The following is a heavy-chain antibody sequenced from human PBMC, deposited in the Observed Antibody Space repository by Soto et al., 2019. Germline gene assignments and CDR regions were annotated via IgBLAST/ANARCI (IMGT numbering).Heavy chain of an antibody. CDR3: AKVLLWFGESIHGMDV. J-gene: IGHJ6*02. CDR2: ISGSGGST. D-gene: IGHD3-10*01. CDR1: GFTFSSYA. V-gene: IGHV3-23*01. Sequence: GGSLRLSCAASGFTFSSYAMSWVRQAPGKGLEWVSAISGSGGSTYYADSVKGRFTISRDNSKNTLYLQMNSLRAEDTAVYYCAKVLLWFGESIHGMDVWGQGTTVTVSS.